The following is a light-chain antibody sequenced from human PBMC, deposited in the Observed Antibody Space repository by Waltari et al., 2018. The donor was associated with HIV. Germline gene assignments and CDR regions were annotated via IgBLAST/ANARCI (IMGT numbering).Light chain of an antibody. V-gene: IGLV6-57*01. Sequence: FMLTHPHSVSESPGKTVTISCTRSSGNIASDYVQWYQQRPGSSPTTVIYEDKHRPSGVPDRFSGSIDSSSNSASLTISGLKTEDEADYYCQSFDSTNQVFGGGTKLTVL. CDR3: QSFDSTNQV. CDR1: SGNIASDY. CDR2: EDK. J-gene: IGLJ3*02.